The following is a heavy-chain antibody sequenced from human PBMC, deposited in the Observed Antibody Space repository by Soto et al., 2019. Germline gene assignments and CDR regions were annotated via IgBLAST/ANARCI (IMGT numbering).Heavy chain of an antibody. J-gene: IGHJ5*02. CDR3: TRDASRDSSARGWFDP. CDR1: GFTFRSFT. Sequence: GGSLRLSCPASGFTFRSFTMNWVRQAPGKGLEWVSTISSNSAYIYYTDALRGRFTISRDNAKNSLHLQMNSLRAEDTAVYYCTRDASRDSSARGWFDPWGPGTLVTVSS. D-gene: IGHD6-13*01. CDR2: ISSNSAYI. V-gene: IGHV3-21*01.